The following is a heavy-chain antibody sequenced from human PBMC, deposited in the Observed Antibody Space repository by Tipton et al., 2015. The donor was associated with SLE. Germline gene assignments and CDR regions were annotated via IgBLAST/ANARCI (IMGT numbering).Heavy chain of an antibody. J-gene: IGHJ6*03. CDR3: TSHSKYYYMDV. V-gene: IGHV3-73*01. Sequence: SLRLSCAASGFTFSGSAMRWVRQASGKGLEWVGRIRSKANSYATAYAASVKGRFTISRDDSKNTAYLQMNSLKTEDTAVYYCTSHSKYYYMDVWGKGTTVTVSS. CDR2: IRSKANSYAT. D-gene: IGHD4-11*01. CDR1: GFTFSGSA.